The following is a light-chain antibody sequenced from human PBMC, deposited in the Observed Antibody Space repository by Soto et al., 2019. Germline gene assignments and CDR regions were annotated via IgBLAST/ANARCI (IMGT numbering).Light chain of an antibody. J-gene: IGLJ3*02. CDR3: QTWGTGIPV. Sequence: QSVLTQSPSASASLGASVKLTCTLSSGHSRYAIAWHQQQPEKGPRYLMKLNSDGSHDKGDGIPDRFSGSSSGAERYLTISSLQSEDEADYYCQTWGTGIPVFGGGTKVTVL. CDR1: SGHSRYA. V-gene: IGLV4-69*01. CDR2: LNSDGSH.